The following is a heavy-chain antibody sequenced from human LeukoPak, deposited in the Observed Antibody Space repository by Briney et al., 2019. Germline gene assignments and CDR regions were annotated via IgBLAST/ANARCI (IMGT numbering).Heavy chain of an antibody. CDR3: AKDGRNFDY. D-gene: IGHD1-14*01. CDR1: GFTFSSYA. CDR2: ISGSGGST. J-gene: IGHJ4*02. Sequence: GGSLILSCAAAGFTFSSYAMSCVRQAPGKGLQWVSAISGSGGSTYYADSVKGRFTISRANSKNTLYLQMNSLRAEDTAVYYCAKDGRNFDYWGQGTLVTVSS. V-gene: IGHV3-23*01.